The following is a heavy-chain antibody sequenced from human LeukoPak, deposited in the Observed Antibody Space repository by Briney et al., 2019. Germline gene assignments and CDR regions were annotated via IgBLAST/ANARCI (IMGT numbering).Heavy chain of an antibody. J-gene: IGHJ4*02. CDR2: ISSSSTSI. CDR1: GFLFSDFIDHT. CDR3: AREFSVVGNFDY. V-gene: IGHV3-21*01. D-gene: IGHD2-21*01. Sequence: SGGSLRLSCADSGFLFSDFIDHTMVWVRQAPGKGLEWVLYISSSSTSISYADSVRGRFSISRDNAQRSLYLHMNSLRDEDTAVYYCAREFSVVGNFDYWGQGTLVIVSS.